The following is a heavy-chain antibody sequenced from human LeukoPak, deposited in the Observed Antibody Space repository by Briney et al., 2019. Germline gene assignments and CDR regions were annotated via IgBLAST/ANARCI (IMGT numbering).Heavy chain of an antibody. Sequence: PSETLSLTCTVSGGSINSYYWSWVRQPSGKGLEWIGYVSDTGSTNYNPSLKSRVTISVDTSKNQFYLKLTSVTAADTAVYYCARTTTTFDDWGHGTLVTVSS. CDR2: VSDTGST. J-gene: IGHJ4*01. V-gene: IGHV4-59*01. D-gene: IGHD4-11*01. CDR3: ARTTTTFDD. CDR1: GGSINSYY.